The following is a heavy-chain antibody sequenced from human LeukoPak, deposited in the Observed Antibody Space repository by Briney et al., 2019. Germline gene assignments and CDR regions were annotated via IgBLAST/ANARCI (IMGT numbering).Heavy chain of an antibody. Sequence: PGGSLRLSCAASGFTFSNAWMSLVRQAPGKGLEWVGFIRSKAYGGTTEYAASVKGRFTISRDDSKSIAYLQMNSLKTEDTAVYYCTRQPVVIWEGIDYWGQGTLVTVSS. D-gene: IGHD3-22*01. CDR3: TRQPVVIWEGIDY. V-gene: IGHV3-49*04. CDR2: IRSKAYGGTT. CDR1: GFTFSNAW. J-gene: IGHJ4*02.